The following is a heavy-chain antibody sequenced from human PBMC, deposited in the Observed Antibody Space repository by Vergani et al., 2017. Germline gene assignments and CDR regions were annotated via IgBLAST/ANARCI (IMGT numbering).Heavy chain of an antibody. CDR2: IYHSGST. D-gene: IGHD3-22*01. CDR1: GGSISSGGYS. V-gene: IGHV4-30-2*01. Sequence: QVQLQESGPGLVKPSQTLSLTCAVSGGSISSGGYSWSWIRQPPGKGLEWIGCIYHSGSTYYNPSLKSRVTISVDRSKNQFSLKLSSVTAADTAVYYCARGNYYDSSGKFDYWGQGTLVTVSS. CDR3: ARGNYYDSSGKFDY. J-gene: IGHJ4*02.